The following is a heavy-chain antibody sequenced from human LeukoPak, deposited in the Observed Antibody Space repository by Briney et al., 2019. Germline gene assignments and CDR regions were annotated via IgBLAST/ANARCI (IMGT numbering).Heavy chain of an antibody. CDR1: GFTFSDYY. Sequence: GGSLRLSCAASGFTFSDYYMSWIRQAPGKGLEWVSYISSSSSSSSSTIYYADSVKGRFTISRDNAKNSLYLQMKSLRDEDTAVYYCAREGGPYRPLDYSGQGTLVTVSS. J-gene: IGHJ4*02. CDR3: AREGGPYRPLDY. CDR2: ISSSSSSSSSTI. V-gene: IGHV3-11*04.